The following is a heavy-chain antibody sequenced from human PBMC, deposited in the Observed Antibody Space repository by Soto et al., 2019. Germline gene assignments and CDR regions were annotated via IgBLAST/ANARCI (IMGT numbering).Heavy chain of an antibody. D-gene: IGHD6-13*01. V-gene: IGHV3-21*01. CDR2: ISSNSAYI. CDR1: GLTFRSFT. J-gene: IGHJ5*02. CDR3: TRDASRDSSARGWFDP. Sequence: SLRLSCAASGLTFRSFTMNWVRQAPGKGLEWVSTISSNSAYIYYTDALRGRFTISRDNAKNSLHLQMNSLRAEDTAVYYCTRDASRDSSARGWFDPWGPGTLVTVSS.